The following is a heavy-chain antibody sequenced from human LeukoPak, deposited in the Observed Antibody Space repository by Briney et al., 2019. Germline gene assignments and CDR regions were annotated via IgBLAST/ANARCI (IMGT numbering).Heavy chain of an antibody. CDR1: GFSFTYAR. V-gene: IGHV3-15*01. CDR2: IRSKSDGGTT. CDR3: TTAGATVPWYAFDI. Sequence: WGSLRLSCAASGFSFTYARMRWVRQVPGEGLEWVVQIRSKSDGGTTDYAAPVKGRITISRDDSKITLYVQMNSLKTEDTAVYYCTTAGATVPWYAFDIWGQGTMVTVSS. J-gene: IGHJ3*02. D-gene: IGHD4-17*01.